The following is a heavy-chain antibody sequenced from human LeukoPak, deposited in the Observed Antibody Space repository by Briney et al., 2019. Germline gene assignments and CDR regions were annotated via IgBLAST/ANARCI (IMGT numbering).Heavy chain of an antibody. J-gene: IGHJ4*02. CDR3: AGGPRGGNWNEALDY. V-gene: IGHV5-51*01. Sequence: GESLKISCKASGYSFTTYWIGGVRQMPGKGLEWMGMFFPGDSDTRMSPSFQGQVTLSADNSITTAYLQWSSLRASDTAIYYWAGGPRGGNWNEALDYWGQGTLVTVSS. CDR2: FFPGDSDT. D-gene: IGHD1-1*01. CDR1: GYSFTTYW.